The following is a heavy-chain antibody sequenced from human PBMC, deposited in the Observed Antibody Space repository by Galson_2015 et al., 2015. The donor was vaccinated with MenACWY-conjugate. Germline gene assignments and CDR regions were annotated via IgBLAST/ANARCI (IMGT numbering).Heavy chain of an antibody. V-gene: IGHV3-7*03. Sequence: SLRLSCAASGFTFSSYWMSWVRQAPGKGLEWVANIKQDGSEKYYVDSVKGRFTISRDNAKNSLYLQMNSLRAEDTAVYYCARALGVRGQNFDYWGQGTLVTVSS. CDR3: ARALGVRGQNFDY. CDR1: GFTFSSYW. J-gene: IGHJ4*02. CDR2: IKQDGSEK. D-gene: IGHD3-10*01.